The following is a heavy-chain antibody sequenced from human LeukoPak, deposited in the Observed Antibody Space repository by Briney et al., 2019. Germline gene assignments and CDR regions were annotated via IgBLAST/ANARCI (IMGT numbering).Heavy chain of an antibody. CDR1: GFTFDDFA. CDR2: ISGDGGNT. J-gene: IGHJ4*02. Sequence: GGSLRLSCAASGFTFDDFAMHWVRHAPGKGLEWVSLISGDGGNTYYAGSVKGRFTISRDNSKESLYLQMNSLRTEDTAFYYCAKESSYYYASGSLGYWGQGTLVTVSS. CDR3: AKESSYYYASGSLGY. V-gene: IGHV3-43*02. D-gene: IGHD3-10*01.